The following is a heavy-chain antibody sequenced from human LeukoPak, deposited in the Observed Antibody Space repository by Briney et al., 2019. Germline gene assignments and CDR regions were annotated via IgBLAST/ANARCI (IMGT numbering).Heavy chain of an antibody. CDR1: GYTFTSYG. CDR2: ISAYNGNT. D-gene: IGHD3-22*01. J-gene: IGHJ4*02. V-gene: IGHV1-18*01. Sequence: ASVKVSCKASGYTFTSYGTSWVRQAPGQGLERMGWISAYNGNTNYAQTLQGRVTMTTDTSTSTAYMELRSLRSDDTAVYYCARDPSHDSSGYPYWGQGTLVTVSS. CDR3: ARDPSHDSSGYPY.